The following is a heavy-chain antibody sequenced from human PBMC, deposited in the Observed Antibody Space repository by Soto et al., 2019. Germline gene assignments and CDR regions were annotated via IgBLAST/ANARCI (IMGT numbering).Heavy chain of an antibody. CDR2: SVHSGNT. Sequence: SETLSLTCAVSGGSMSSTNWWSWGRQSPGKGLEWIGESVHSGNTNYNASLKSRVAMSVDKSQNQFSLKLSSVTAADTAVYYCARVGNYDILTGYKSFDYWGQGTLVTVSS. CDR1: GGSMSSTNW. CDR3: ARVGNYDILTGYKSFDY. J-gene: IGHJ4*02. V-gene: IGHV4-4*02. D-gene: IGHD3-9*01.